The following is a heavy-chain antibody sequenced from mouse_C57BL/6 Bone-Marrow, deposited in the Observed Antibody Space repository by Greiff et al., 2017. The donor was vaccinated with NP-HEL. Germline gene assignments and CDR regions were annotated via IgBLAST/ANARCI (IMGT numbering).Heavy chain of an antibody. Sequence: EVKVVESGGGLVQPGGSMKLSCVASGFTFSNYWMNWVRQSPEKGLEWVAQIRLKSDNYATHYAESVKGRFTISRDDSKSSVYLQMNNLRAEDTGIYYCTGGTTEEFAYWGQGTLVTVSA. CDR2: IRLKSDNYAT. CDR3: TGGTTEEFAY. CDR1: GFTFSNYW. D-gene: IGHD1-1*01. J-gene: IGHJ3*01. V-gene: IGHV6-3*01.